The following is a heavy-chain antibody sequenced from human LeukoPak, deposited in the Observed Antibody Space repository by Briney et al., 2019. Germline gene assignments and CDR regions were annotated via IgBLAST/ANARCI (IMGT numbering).Heavy chain of an antibody. CDR2: IYSGGST. J-gene: IGHJ4*02. V-gene: IGHV3-66*01. D-gene: IGHD6-13*01. CDR1: GFTVSSNH. Sequence: GGSLRLSCAASGFTVSSNHMSWVRQAPGKGLEWVSVIYSGGSTYYADSVKGRFTISRDISKNTLYLQMSSLRAEDTAVYYCVKWASSSWYFDYWGQGTLVTVSS. CDR3: VKWASSSWYFDY.